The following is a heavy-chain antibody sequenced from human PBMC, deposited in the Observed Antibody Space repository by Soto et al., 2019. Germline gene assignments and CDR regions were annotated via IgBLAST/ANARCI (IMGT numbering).Heavy chain of an antibody. Sequence: GASVKVSCKASVYTPTSHGISGVRQAPGQGLEWMGGIIPIFGTANYAQKFQGRVTITADESTSTAYMELSSLRSEDTAVYYCARTYYDSSGQTYYFDYWGQGTLVTGSS. CDR3: ARTYYDSSGQTYYFDY. D-gene: IGHD3-22*01. CDR2: IIPIFGTA. J-gene: IGHJ4*02. CDR1: VYTPTSHG. V-gene: IGHV1-69*13.